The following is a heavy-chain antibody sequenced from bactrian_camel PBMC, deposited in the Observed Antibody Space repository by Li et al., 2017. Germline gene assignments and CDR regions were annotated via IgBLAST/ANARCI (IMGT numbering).Heavy chain of an antibody. Sequence: HVQLVESGGGSVQAGASLRLSCAASRYTYKRNCMGWFRQAPGKDREGLAVLWLGGAQTFYADSVKGRFTISRDNAKNTLYLQLNSLKTEDTAMYYCAKLGTRWSEFPYWGQGTQVTVSS. CDR1: RYTYKRNC. D-gene: IGHD5*01. V-gene: IGHV3S1*01. J-gene: IGHJ4*01. CDR3: AKLGTRWSEFPY. CDR2: LWLGGAQT.